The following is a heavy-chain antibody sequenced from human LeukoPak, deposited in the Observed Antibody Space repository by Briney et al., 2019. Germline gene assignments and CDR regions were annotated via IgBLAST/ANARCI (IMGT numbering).Heavy chain of an antibody. Sequence: AGGSLRLSCAASGFTVSSNYMSWVRQAPGKGLEWVSVIYSGGSTYYADSVKGRFTISRDNSKNTLYLQMNSLRAEDTAVYYCARALRGAFDYWGQGTLVTVSS. CDR1: GFTVSSNY. CDR2: IYSGGST. D-gene: IGHD3-10*01. V-gene: IGHV3-53*01. CDR3: ARALRGAFDY. J-gene: IGHJ4*02.